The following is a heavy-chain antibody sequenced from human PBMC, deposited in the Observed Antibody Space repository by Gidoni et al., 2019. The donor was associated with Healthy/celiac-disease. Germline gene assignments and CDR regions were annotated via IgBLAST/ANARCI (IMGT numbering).Heavy chain of an antibody. J-gene: IGHJ6*02. D-gene: IGHD2-15*01. CDR2: IYHSGST. Sequence: QVQLQESGPGLVKPSGTLSLTCAVSGGSISSSNWWSWVRQPPGKGLEWIGEIYHSGSTNYNPSLKSRVTISVDKSKNQFSLKLSSVTAADTAVYYCARDLSQPSVLVTPTGYYYYYGMDVWGQGTTVTVSS. V-gene: IGHV4-4*02. CDR1: GGSISSSNW. CDR3: ARDLSQPSVLVTPTGYYYYYGMDV.